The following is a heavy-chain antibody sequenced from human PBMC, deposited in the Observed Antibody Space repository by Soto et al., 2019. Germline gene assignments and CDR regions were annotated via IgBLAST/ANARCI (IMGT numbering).Heavy chain of an antibody. CDR3: ATMGGVRFYNTGMDV. V-gene: IGHV1-18*01. Sequence: QVQLVQSGAEVKKPGASVKVSCKASGYTFTRSGISWVRQAPGQGLEWMGWINGYNGNTNYTQKLQGRITMTTDTPTSTAYVALRRLISDDPPVYYCATMGGVRFYNTGMDVWGEGTTVIVSS. D-gene: IGHD1-1*01. J-gene: IGHJ6*04. CDR2: INGYNGNT. CDR1: GYTFTRSG.